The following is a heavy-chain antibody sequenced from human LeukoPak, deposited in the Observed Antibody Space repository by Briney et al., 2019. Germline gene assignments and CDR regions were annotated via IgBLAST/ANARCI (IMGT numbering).Heavy chain of an antibody. D-gene: IGHD5-12*01. CDR2: INHSGST. CDR1: GLTGSHNY. V-gene: IGHV4-34*01. J-gene: IGHJ6*02. Sequence: GSLRLSCAASGLTGSHNYVSWIRQPPGKGLEWIGEINHSGSTNYNPSLKSRVTISVDTSKNQFSLKLSSVTAADTAVYYCARGRSSGYTYYYYYYGMDVWGQGTTVTVSS. CDR3: ARGRSSGYTYYYYYYGMDV.